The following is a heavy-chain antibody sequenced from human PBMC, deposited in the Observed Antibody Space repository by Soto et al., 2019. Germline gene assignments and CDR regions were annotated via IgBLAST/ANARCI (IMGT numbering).Heavy chain of an antibody. CDR2: ISAHNGNT. CDR3: ARGRYGDY. V-gene: IGHV1-18*01. D-gene: IGHD1-1*01. J-gene: IGHJ4*02. Sequence: QVHLVQSGAEVKKPGASVKVSCQGSGYAFTTYGITWVRQAPGQGLEWMGWISAHNGNTNYAQKLQGRVTVTRDTSTSTAYMALRSLRYDDTAVYYCARGRYGDYWGQGALVTVSS. CDR1: GYAFTTYG.